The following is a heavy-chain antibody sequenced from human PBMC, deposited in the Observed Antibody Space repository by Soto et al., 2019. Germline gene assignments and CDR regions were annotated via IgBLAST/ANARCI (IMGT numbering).Heavy chain of an antibody. Sequence: VQLQESGPGLVKPSETLALPCTVSGGSVNSGSYYWNWIRQQPGKGLEWIRYVYYSGTTNYNPYLKRRVTMSVDTSKNQFSLKLSSLTAADTAIYYCARDDSGANFDYWGEGLLVTVSS. CDR3: ARDDSGANFDY. V-gene: IGHV4-61*01. CDR2: VYYSGTT. D-gene: IGHD1-1*01. J-gene: IGHJ4*02. CDR1: GGSVNSGSYY.